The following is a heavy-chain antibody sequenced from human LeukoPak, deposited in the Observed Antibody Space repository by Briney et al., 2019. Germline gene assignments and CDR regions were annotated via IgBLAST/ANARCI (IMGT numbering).Heavy chain of an antibody. CDR2: ISGSGGST. J-gene: IGHJ4*02. Sequence: PGRSLRLSCAASGFTFTTYAMSWVRQAPGKGLEWVSAISGSGGSTCYADSVKGRFTISRDNSKNTLYLQMNSLRAEDTAVYYCATGGSSLLVGYFDYWGQGTLVTVSS. V-gene: IGHV3-23*01. CDR1: GFTFTTYA. CDR3: ATGGSSLLVGYFDY. D-gene: IGHD3-16*01.